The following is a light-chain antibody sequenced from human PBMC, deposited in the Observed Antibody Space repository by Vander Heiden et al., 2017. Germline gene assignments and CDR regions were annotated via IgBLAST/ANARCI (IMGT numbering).Light chain of an antibody. CDR1: NTDVGGYNY. CDR3: SSYGGRNNYV. CDR2: EVT. Sequence: QSALTQPPSASGSPGQSVTISCTGTNTDVGGYNYVSWYQQSPGKAPKLIIYEVTKRPSVVPVRFSASKSGNTASLTVSGLQAEDEADYYCSSYGGRNNYVFGSGTKITVL. J-gene: IGLJ1*01. V-gene: IGLV2-8*01.